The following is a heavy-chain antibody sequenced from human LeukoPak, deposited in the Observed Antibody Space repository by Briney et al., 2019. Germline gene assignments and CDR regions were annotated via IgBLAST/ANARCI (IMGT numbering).Heavy chain of an antibody. J-gene: IGHJ4*02. CDR3: ARDMNSYGSS. Sequence: PGGSLRLSCAASGFTVSSSYMSWVRQAPGKGLEWVSIIYSGGSRYNADSVKGRFTISRDNSKNTLYLQMNSLRDEDTAVYYCARDMNSYGSSWGQGTLVTVSS. V-gene: IGHV3-66*01. D-gene: IGHD5-18*01. CDR1: GFTVSSSY. CDR2: IYSGGSR.